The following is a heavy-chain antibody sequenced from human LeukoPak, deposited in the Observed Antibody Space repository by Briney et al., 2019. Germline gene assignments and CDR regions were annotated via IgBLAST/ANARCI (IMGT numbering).Heavy chain of an antibody. CDR2: ISSSDSTI. D-gene: IGHD5-24*01. V-gene: IGHV3-11*01. J-gene: IGHJ4*02. Sequence: GWSLRLSCAASRFTFSDYYMGGIRQAPGRGLEWVSYISSSDSTIDCTDYVQGRFTISRDNANNSLYLQTNSLRAENTAVYYCARYTCRWLQFGGGDYFDYWGQGTLVTVSS. CDR1: RFTFSDYY. CDR3: ARYTCRWLQFGGGDYFDY.